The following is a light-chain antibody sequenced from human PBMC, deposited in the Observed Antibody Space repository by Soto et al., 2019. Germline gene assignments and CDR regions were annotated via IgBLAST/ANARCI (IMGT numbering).Light chain of an antibody. CDR2: GAS. CDR3: QQSYSTWT. Sequence: DIQMTQSPSSLSASVRDRVTITCRASQSISGPLNWYQQKPGKAPKLLIYGASPLQSGVPSRFSGSGSGTDFTLTISSLQPEDFATYYCQQSYSTWTFGQGTKVDIK. V-gene: IGKV1-39*01. CDR1: QSISGP. J-gene: IGKJ1*01.